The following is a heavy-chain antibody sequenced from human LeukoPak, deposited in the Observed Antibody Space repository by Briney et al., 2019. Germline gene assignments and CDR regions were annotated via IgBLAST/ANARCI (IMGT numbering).Heavy chain of an antibody. CDR1: GFTFSNYW. CDR2: IKEDGSEK. J-gene: IGHJ4*02. D-gene: IGHD1-26*01. Sequence: GGSLRLSCAASGFTFSNYWMTWVRQAPGKGLEWVANIKEDGSEKYYVDSVKGRFTISRDDAKNSLYLEINSLRVEDTAVYYCATFPTTKIDYWGQGTLVTVSS. V-gene: IGHV3-7*01. CDR3: ATFPTTKIDY.